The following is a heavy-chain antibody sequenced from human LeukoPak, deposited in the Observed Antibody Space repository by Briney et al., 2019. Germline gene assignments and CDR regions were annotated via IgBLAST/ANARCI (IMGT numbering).Heavy chain of an antibody. CDR1: GFTFTTYW. Sequence: GGSLRLSCAASGFTFTTYWMSWVRQAPGKGLEWVSYISSSGRTIYYADSVKGRFTISRDNAKNSLYLQMNSLRAEDTAVYYCARDDYDILTGYYSHFDYWGQGTLVTVSS. J-gene: IGHJ4*02. CDR3: ARDDYDILTGYYSHFDY. D-gene: IGHD3-9*01. V-gene: IGHV3-48*04. CDR2: ISSSGRTI.